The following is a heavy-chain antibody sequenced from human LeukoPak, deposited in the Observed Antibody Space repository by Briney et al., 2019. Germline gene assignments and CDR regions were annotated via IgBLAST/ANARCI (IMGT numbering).Heavy chain of an antibody. CDR1: GFSFSSYG. CDR3: ASGGYDILTASGN. CDR2: IRYDGSTT. J-gene: IGHJ4*02. Sequence: GGSLRLSCAAAGFSFSSYGMHWVRQAPGKGLEWVTYIRYDGSTTFYADSVKGRFTISRDNPRSRLYLQMNSLRPEDRGIYYWASGGYDILTASGNWGQGTLVTVSS. V-gene: IGHV3-30*02. D-gene: IGHD3-9*01.